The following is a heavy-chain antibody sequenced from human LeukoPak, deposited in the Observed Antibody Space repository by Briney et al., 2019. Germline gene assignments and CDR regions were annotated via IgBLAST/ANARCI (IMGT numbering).Heavy chain of an antibody. CDR1: GFTFSSYA. CDR3: AKDVAYYYDSSGYIDY. CDR2: ISGSGGST. J-gene: IGHJ4*02. Sequence: GGSLRLSCAASGFTFSSYAMSWVRQAPGKGLEWVSAISGSGGSTYYADSVKGRFTISRDNSKNTLYMQMNSLRAEDTDVYYCAKDVAYYYDSSGYIDYWGQGTLVTVSS. D-gene: IGHD3-22*01. V-gene: IGHV3-23*01.